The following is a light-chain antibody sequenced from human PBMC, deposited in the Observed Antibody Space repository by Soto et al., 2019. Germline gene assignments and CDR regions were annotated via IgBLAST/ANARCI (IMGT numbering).Light chain of an antibody. V-gene: IGLV2-8*01. CDR1: SSDLGGYNY. J-gene: IGLJ3*02. CDR2: EVS. CDR3: SSNAGSNDLRV. Sequence: QSALTQPPSASGSPGQSVTISCTGTSSDLGGYNYVSWYQQHSGKAPKLVIYEVSKRPSGVPDRFSGSKSGNTASLTVSGLQTEDEADYYCSSNAGSNDLRVFGAGTKLTVL.